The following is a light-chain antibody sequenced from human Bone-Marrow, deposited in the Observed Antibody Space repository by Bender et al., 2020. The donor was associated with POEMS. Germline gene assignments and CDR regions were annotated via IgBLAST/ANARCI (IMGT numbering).Light chain of an antibody. J-gene: IGLJ2*01. CDR1: SLRNFY. V-gene: IGLV3-19*01. Sequence: SSELTQDPAVSVALGQTVRITCLGASLRNFYASWYQQKPGQAPLLVIYGQNKRPSATADWFSGSSPGNTASVSITGAEAEDADDDDCHCRDSTDSHPEVFGGGTKLTVL. CDR3: HCRDSTDSHPEV. CDR2: GQN.